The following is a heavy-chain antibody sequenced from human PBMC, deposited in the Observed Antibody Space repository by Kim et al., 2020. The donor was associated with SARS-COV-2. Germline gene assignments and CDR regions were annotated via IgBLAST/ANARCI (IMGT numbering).Heavy chain of an antibody. CDR3: ARGPSAAGNQYYYMDV. D-gene: IGHD6-13*01. V-gene: IGHV3-53*01. CDR1: GFTVSSNY. CDR2: IYSGGST. Sequence: GGSLRLSCAASGFTVSSNYMSWVRQAPGKGLEWVSVIYSGGSTYYADSVKGRFTISRDNSKNTLYLQMNSLRAEDTAVYYCARGPSAAGNQYYYMDVWGKGTTVTVSS. J-gene: IGHJ6*03.